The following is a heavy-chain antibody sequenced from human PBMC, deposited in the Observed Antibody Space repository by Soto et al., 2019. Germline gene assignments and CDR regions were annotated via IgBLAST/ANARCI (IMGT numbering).Heavy chain of an antibody. CDR1: GGSFSGYY. Sequence: SETLSLTCAVYGGSFSGYYWSWIRQPPGKGLEWIGEVNHSGSTNYNPSLKSRVTISVDTSKNQFSLKLSSVTAADTAVYYCARMGSNHLYRLAVPAQRTTVPVSS. V-gene: IGHV4-34*01. J-gene: IGHJ6*02. CDR2: VNHSGST. CDR3: ARMGSNHLYRLAV. D-gene: IGHD6-13*01.